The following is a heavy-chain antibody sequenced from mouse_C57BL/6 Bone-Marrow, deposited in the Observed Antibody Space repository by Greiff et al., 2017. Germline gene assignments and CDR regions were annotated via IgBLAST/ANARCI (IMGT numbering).Heavy chain of an antibody. CDR2: ISSGGDYI. CDR3: TRDQEMYDGYWDFDY. CDR1: GFTFSSYA. J-gene: IGHJ2*01. V-gene: IGHV5-9-1*02. Sequence: EVQLVESGEGLVKPGGSLKLSCAASGFTFSSYAMSWVRQTPEKRLEWVAYISSGGDYIYYADTVKGRFTISRDNARNTLYLQMSSLKSEDTAMYYCTRDQEMYDGYWDFDYWGQGTTLTVSA. D-gene: IGHD2-3*01.